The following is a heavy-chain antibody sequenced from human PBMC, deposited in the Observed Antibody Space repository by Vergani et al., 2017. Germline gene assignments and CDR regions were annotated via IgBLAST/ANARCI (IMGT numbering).Heavy chain of an antibody. CDR3: VHRLGYFDWDGAFDV. D-gene: IGHD3-9*01. Sequence: QITLRESGPTLLKPTQTLTLTCTFSGFSLTTGGGGVGWIRQPPGRALEWLAFVYWNDDGRYSPSLKSRVTITKDTSKNEVILTMATMDPVDTATYYCVHRLGYFDWDGAFDVWGPGTMVTVSS. J-gene: IGHJ3*01. V-gene: IGHV2-5*01. CDR1: GFSLTTGGGG. CDR2: VYWNDDG.